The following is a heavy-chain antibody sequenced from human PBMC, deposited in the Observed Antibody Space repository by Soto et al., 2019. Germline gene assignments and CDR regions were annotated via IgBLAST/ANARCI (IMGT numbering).Heavy chain of an antibody. J-gene: IGHJ6*02. CDR3: ARVHYSSGWSRNYYYGMDV. V-gene: IGHV1-3*01. Sequence: ASLRVSCKSAGYTFTSYAMHWVRQAPGQRLEWMGWINAGNGNTKYSQKFQGRVTITRDTSASTAYMELSSLRSEDTAVYYCARVHYSSGWSRNYYYGMDVWGQGTTVTVS. CDR1: GYTFTSYA. CDR2: INAGNGNT. D-gene: IGHD6-19*01.